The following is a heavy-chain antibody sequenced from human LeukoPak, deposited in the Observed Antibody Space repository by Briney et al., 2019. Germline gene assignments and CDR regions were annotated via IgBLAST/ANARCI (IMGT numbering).Heavy chain of an antibody. CDR2: INPIVAIA. CDR3: ARPESTITIDYYYGLDV. D-gene: IGHD4-11*01. J-gene: IGHJ6*02. Sequence: SVNVSCKASGGTFNSYVISWVRQAPGQGLEWMGRINPIVAIANYAQKFQDRLTITADKSTSIVYMELSSLRSDDTAVYYCARPESTITIDYYYGLDVWGQGTTVTVSS. V-gene: IGHV1-69*04. CDR1: GGTFNSYV.